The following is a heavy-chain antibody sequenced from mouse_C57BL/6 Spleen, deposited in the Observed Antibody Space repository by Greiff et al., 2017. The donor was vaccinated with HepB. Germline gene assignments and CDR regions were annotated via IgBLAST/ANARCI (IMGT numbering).Heavy chain of an antibody. CDR2: INPNYGTT. J-gene: IGHJ2*01. CDR3: ARLGYDGNYFDY. V-gene: IGHV1-39*01. CDR1: GYSFTDYN. Sequence: EVQGVESGPELVKPGASVKISCKASGYSFTDYNMNWVKQSNGKSLEWIGVINPNYGTTSYNQKFKGKATLTVDQSSSTAYMQLNSLTSEDSAVYYGARLGYDGNYFDYWGQGTTLTVSS. D-gene: IGHD2-2*01.